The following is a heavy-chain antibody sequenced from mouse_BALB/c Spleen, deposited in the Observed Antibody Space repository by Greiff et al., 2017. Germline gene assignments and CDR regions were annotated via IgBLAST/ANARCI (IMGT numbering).Heavy chain of an antibody. V-gene: IGHV3-6*02. Sequence: VQLQQSGPGLVKPSQSLSLTCSVTGNSITSGYYWNWIRQFPGNKLEWMGYISYDGSNNYNPSLKNRISITRDTSKNQFFLKLNSVTTEDTATYYCARGPHGYDGGYAMDYWGQGTSVTVSS. J-gene: IGHJ4*01. D-gene: IGHD2-2*01. CDR3: ARGPHGYDGGYAMDY. CDR2: ISYDGSN. CDR1: GNSITSGYY.